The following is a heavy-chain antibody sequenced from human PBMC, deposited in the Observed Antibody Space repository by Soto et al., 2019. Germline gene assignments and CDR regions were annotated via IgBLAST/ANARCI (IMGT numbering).Heavy chain of an antibody. D-gene: IGHD1-26*01. CDR1: GGSVSSGSYY. CDR3: ARLPSPQMGGPYGYFDY. CDR2: IYYSGST. Sequence: PSETLSLTCTVSGGSVSSGSYYWSWIRQPPGKGLEWIGYIYYSGSTNYNPSLKSRVTISVDTSKNQFSLKLSSVTAADTAVYYCARLPSPQMGGPYGYFDYWGQGTLVTVSS. V-gene: IGHV4-61*01. J-gene: IGHJ4*02.